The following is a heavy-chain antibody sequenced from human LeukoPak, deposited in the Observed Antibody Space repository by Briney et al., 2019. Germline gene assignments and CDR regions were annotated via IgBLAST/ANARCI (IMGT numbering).Heavy chain of an antibody. CDR2: INQDGSEK. D-gene: IGHD4-23*01. CDR1: GFTFSSYW. CDR3: ARSTTVVPAFDY. J-gene: IGHJ4*02. Sequence: GGSLRLSCAASGFTFSSYWMSWVRQVPGKGLEWVANINQDGSEKHYVNSVKGRFTISRDNAKNSLYLQMNSLRVEDTAVYYCARSTTVVPAFDYWGQGTLVTDSS. V-gene: IGHV3-7*01.